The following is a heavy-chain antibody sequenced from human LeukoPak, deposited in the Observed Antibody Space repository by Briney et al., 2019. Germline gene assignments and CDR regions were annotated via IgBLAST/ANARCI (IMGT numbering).Heavy chain of an antibody. CDR2: IYYSGST. D-gene: IGHD6-19*01. Sequence: LETLSLTCTVSGGSISSSSYYWGWIRQPPGKGLEWIGSIYYSGSTYYNPSLKSRVTISVDTSKNQFSLKLSSVTAADTAVYYCARKNLWAGPDAFDIWGQGTMVTVSS. CDR3: ARKNLWAGPDAFDI. CDR1: GGSISSSSYY. V-gene: IGHV4-39*07. J-gene: IGHJ3*02.